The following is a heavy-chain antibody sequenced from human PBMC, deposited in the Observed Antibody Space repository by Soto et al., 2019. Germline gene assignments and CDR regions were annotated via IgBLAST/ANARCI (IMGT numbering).Heavy chain of an antibody. J-gene: IGHJ4*02. CDR2: INAGNGNT. CDR3: ARDLGGWPDD. CDR1: GYTFTSYA. Sequence: QVPLVQSGAEVKKPGASVQVSCKASGYTFTSYAMHWVRQAPGQRLEWMGWINAGNGNTTYSQKFQGRVTITRDTSASTAYMELSSLRSEDTAVYYCARDLGGWPDDWGQGTLVTVSS. V-gene: IGHV1-3*01. D-gene: IGHD2-15*01.